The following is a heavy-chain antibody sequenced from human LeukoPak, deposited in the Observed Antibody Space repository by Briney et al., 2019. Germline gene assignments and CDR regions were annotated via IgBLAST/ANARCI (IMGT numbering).Heavy chain of an antibody. Sequence: SETLSLTCAVYGGSFSGYYWSWIRQPPGKGPEWIGEIYHSGSTNNNPSLKSRVTISVDKSKNQFSLKLNSVTAADTAVYYCARVRVTPYISIDSWGQGTLVTVSS. D-gene: IGHD4-23*01. CDR2: IYHSGST. CDR3: ARVRVTPYISIDS. J-gene: IGHJ4*02. CDR1: GGSFSGYY. V-gene: IGHV4-34*01.